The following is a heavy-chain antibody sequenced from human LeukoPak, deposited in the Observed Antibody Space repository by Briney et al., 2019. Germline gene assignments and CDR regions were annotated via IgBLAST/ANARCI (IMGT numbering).Heavy chain of an antibody. J-gene: IGHJ3*02. CDR2: IYPGDSDT. CDR1: GYSFTSYW. CDR3: ASPVYYYDSSGLGAFDI. D-gene: IGHD3-22*01. V-gene: IGHV5-51*01. Sequence: GESLQISCKGSGYSFTSYWIGWVRQMPGKGLEWMGIIYPGDSDTRYSPSFQGQVTISADKSISTAYLQWSSLKASDTAMYYCASPVYYYDSSGLGAFDIWGQGTMVTVSS.